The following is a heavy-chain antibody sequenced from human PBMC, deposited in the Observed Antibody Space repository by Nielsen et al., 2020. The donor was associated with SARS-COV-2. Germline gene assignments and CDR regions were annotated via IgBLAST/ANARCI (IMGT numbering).Heavy chain of an antibody. Sequence: GSLRLSCKGSGYSFTSYWIGWVRQMPGKGLEWMGIIYPGDSDTRYSPSFQGQVTISADKSISTAYLQWSSLKASDTAIYYCAGRGWEWELPGGFDYWGQGTLVTVSS. J-gene: IGHJ4*02. CDR3: AGRGWEWELPGGFDY. CDR2: IYPGDSDT. CDR1: GYSFTSYW. V-gene: IGHV5-51*01. D-gene: IGHD1-26*01.